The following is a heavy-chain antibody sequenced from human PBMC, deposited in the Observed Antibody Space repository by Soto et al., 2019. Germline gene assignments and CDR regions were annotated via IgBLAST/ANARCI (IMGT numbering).Heavy chain of an antibody. CDR2: INSDESST. CDR3: AKEVDMAGIYFDN. D-gene: IGHD3-9*01. V-gene: IGHV3-74*01. CDR1: GFTFSSYW. J-gene: IGHJ4*02. Sequence: EVQLVESGGGLVQPGGSLRLSCEASGFTFSSYWMNWVRQAPGKGLVWVSRINSDESSTTYADSVKGRFTISRENAKNTLYLQMTSLRAEDTAVYYCAKEVDMAGIYFDNWGQGTLVTVSS.